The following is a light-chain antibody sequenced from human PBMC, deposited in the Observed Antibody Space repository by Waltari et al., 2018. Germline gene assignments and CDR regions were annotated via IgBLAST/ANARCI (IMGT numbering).Light chain of an antibody. Sequence: QSALTQPASVSGSPGPSITISCTGTSSDVGGYNYVSWYQQHPGKAPKLMIYDVSKRPSGVSNRFSGSKSGNTASLTSSGLQAEDEADYYCSSYTSSSTLVFGGGTKLTVL. CDR3: SSYTSSSTLV. CDR2: DVS. V-gene: IGLV2-14*01. J-gene: IGLJ2*01. CDR1: SSDVGGYNY.